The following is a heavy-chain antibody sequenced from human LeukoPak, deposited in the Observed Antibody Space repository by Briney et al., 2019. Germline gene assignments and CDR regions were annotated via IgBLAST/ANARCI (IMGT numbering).Heavy chain of an antibody. CDR1: GGTFSSYA. V-gene: IGHV1-69*13. J-gene: IGHJ4*02. D-gene: IGHD1-14*01. CDR3: ASVEYNWNHGVDY. CDR2: IIPIFGTA. Sequence: SVKVSCKASGGTFSSYAISWVRQAPGQGLEWMGGIIPIFGTANYAQKFQGRVTITADESTSTAYMELSRLRSDDTAVYYCASVEYNWNHGVDYWGQGTLVTVSS.